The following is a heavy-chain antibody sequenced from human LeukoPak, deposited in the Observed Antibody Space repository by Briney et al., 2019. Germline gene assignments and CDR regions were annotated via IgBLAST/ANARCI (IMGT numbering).Heavy chain of an antibody. V-gene: IGHV3-23*01. Sequence: PGGSLRLSCAASGFTFSSYALSWVRQAPGKGLEWVSAISGSGGSTYYADSVKGRFTISRDNSKNTLHLQMNSLRAEDTAVYYCAKGNVHYYYYYGMDVWGQGTTVTVSS. CDR1: GFTFSSYA. J-gene: IGHJ6*01. D-gene: IGHD4-11*01. CDR3: AKGNVHYYYYYGMDV. CDR2: ISGSGGST.